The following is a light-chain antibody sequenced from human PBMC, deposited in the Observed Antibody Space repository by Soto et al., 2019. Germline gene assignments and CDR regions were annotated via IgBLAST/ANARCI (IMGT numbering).Light chain of an antibody. CDR3: QQYGSPVT. J-gene: IGKJ4*01. CDR1: QSVSSSY. CDR2: GAS. Sequence: EIVLTQSPGTLSLSPGERATLSCRASQSVSSSYLAWYQQKPGQAPRLLMYGASSRATGIPDRFSGSGSGTDFTLTISRLEPEDFAVYYCQQYGSPVTFGGGTKVEIK. V-gene: IGKV3-20*01.